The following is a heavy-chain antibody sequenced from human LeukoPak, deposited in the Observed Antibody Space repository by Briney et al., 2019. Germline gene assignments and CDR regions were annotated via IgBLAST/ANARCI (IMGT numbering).Heavy chain of an antibody. CDR1: GGSFSGYY. CDR2: IYTSGST. J-gene: IGHJ6*03. CDR3: ARERLDYYYYMDV. V-gene: IGHV4-4*07. Sequence: PSETLSLTCAVYGGSFSGYYWSWIRQPAGKGLEWIGRIYTSGSTNYNPSLKSRVTMSVDTSKNQFSLKLSSVTAADTAVYYCARERLDYYYYMDVWGKGTTVTVSS.